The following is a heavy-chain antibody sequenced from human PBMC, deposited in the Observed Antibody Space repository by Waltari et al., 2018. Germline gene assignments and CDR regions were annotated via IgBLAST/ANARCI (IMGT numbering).Heavy chain of an antibody. V-gene: IGHV3-21*01. D-gene: IGHD3-3*01. CDR3: AREGDFTIFGVVIKDYYYYGMDV. CDR1: GFTFSSYS. J-gene: IGHJ6*02. Sequence: EVQLVESGGGLVKPGGSLRLSCAASGFTFSSYSMNWVRQAPGKGLEWVSSISSSSSYISYADSVKGRFTISRDNAKNSLYLQMNSLRAEDTAVYYCAREGDFTIFGVVIKDYYYYGMDVWGQGTTVTVSS. CDR2: ISSSSSYI.